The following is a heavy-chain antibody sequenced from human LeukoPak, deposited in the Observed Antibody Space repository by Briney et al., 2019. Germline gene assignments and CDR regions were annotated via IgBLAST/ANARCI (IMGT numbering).Heavy chain of an antibody. CDR2: ISGSDGST. CDR3: AKEEYSGSLLTLDY. J-gene: IGHJ4*02. D-gene: IGHD1-26*01. CDR1: GFTFSSYA. Sequence: GGSLRLSCAASGFTFSSYAMSWVRQAPGKGLEWVSAISGSDGSTYYADSVKGRFTISRDNSKNTLYLQVNSLRAEDTAVYYCAKEEYSGSLLTLDYWGQGTLVTVSS. V-gene: IGHV3-23*01.